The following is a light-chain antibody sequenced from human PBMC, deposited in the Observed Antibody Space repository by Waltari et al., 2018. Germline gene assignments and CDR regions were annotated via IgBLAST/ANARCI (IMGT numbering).Light chain of an antibody. CDR1: STDIGGYNS. Sequence: QSALTQPRPVSGSPGQSVTISCTGTSTDIGGYNSVTWYQHHPGKAPTLMILDVYKRPSGVPDRFSGSKSGNTASLTISGLQPEDEADYYCCTYAGSYTQVVFGGGTKLTVL. CDR2: DVY. CDR3: CTYAGSYTQVV. J-gene: IGLJ3*02. V-gene: IGLV2-11*01.